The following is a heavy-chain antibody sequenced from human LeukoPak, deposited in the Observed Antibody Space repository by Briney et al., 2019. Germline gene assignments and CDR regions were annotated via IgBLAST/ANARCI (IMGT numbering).Heavy chain of an antibody. J-gene: IGHJ3*02. Sequence: GASVKVSCKASGGTFSSYAISWVRQAPGQGLEWMGGIIPIFGTANYAQKFQGRVTITTDESTSTAYMELSSLRSEDTAVYYCARDGYQIRFGELLGAFDIWGQGTMVTVSS. V-gene: IGHV1-69*05. CDR3: ARDGYQIRFGELLGAFDI. CDR2: IIPIFGTA. D-gene: IGHD3-10*01. CDR1: GGTFSSYA.